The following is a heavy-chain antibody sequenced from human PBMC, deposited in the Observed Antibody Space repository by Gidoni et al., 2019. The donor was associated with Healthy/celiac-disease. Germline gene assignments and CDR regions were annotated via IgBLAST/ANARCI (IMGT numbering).Heavy chain of an antibody. D-gene: IGHD6-19*01. CDR1: GFTFVDYA. Sequence: EVQLVESGGGLVQPVWSLRLSCAASGFTFVDYAMHWVRQAPGKGLEWVSGISWNSGSIGYADSVKGRFTISRDNAKNSLYLQMNSLRAEDTALYYCAKDTTEQWLGGMFDPWGQGTLVTVSS. J-gene: IGHJ5*02. CDR2: ISWNSGSI. V-gene: IGHV3-9*01. CDR3: AKDTTEQWLGGMFDP.